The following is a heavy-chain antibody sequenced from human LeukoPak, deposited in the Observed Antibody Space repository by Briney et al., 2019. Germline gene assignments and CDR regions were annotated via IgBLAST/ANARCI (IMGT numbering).Heavy chain of an antibody. J-gene: IGHJ5*02. CDR2: INPNSGGT. CDR3: ARIKVSGITMVRGGGFDP. D-gene: IGHD3-10*01. CDR1: GYTFTGYY. Sequence: ASVKVSCKASGYTFTGYYMHWVRQAPGQGLEWMGWINPNSGGTNYAQKFQGRVTMTRDTSISTAYMELSRLRSGDAAVYYCARIKVSGITMVRGGGFDPWGQGTLVTVSS. V-gene: IGHV1-2*02.